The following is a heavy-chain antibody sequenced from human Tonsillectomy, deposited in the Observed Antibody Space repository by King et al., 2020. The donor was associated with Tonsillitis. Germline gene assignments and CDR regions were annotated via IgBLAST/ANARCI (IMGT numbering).Heavy chain of an antibody. CDR3: ARALYYYDSSGYYRSYYFDY. V-gene: IGHV4-34*01. J-gene: IGHJ4*02. CDR1: GGSFSGYY. CDR2: INHSGST. Sequence: VQLQQWGAGLLKPSETLSLTCAVYGGSFSGYYWSWIRQPPGKGLEWIGEINHSGSTNYNPSLKSRVTISVDTSKNQFSLKLSSVTAADTAVYYCARALYYYDSSGYYRSYYFDYWGQGTLVTVSS. D-gene: IGHD3-22*01.